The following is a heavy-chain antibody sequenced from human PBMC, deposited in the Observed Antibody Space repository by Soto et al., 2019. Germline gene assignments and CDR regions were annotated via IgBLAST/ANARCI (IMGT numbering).Heavy chain of an antibody. Sequence: QVQLVESGGGVVQPGRSLRLSCAASGFTFSSYAMHWVRQAPGKGLEWVAVISYDGSNKYYADSVKGRFTISRDNSTNTLSQLMMSSRGDDTTVYYCAGSASDYVGYYYYGMDVWGQGTTVTVSS. J-gene: IGHJ6*02. CDR1: GFTFSSYA. D-gene: IGHD1-26*01. CDR2: ISYDGSNK. V-gene: IGHV3-30-3*01. CDR3: AGSASDYVGYYYYGMDV.